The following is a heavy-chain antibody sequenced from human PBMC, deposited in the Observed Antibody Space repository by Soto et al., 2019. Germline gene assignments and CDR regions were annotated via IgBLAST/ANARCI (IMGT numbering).Heavy chain of an antibody. CDR2: INHSGST. CDR1: GGSFSGYY. CDR3: ARIKWAPTYYFDY. V-gene: IGHV4-34*01. Sequence: QVQLQQWGAGLLKPSETLSLTCAVYGGSFSGYYWSWIRQPPGKGLEWIGEINHSGSTNYNPSLKRRVTISVDTSKNTFSLKLSSVTAADTAVYYRARIKWAPTYYFDYWGQGPLVTVSS. D-gene: IGHD5-12*01. J-gene: IGHJ4*02.